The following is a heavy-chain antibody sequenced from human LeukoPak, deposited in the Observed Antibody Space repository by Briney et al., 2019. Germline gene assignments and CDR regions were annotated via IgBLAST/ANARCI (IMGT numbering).Heavy chain of an antibody. V-gene: IGHV3-30*04. CDR2: ISYDGSNK. Sequence: GGSLRLSCAASGFTFSSYAIHWVRQAPGKGLEWVTIISYDGSNKYYADSVKGRFTISRDNSKNTLYLQMNSLRAEDTAVYYCAKDPRRYSRTGGYFDYWGQGTLVTVSS. J-gene: IGHJ4*02. D-gene: IGHD6-13*01. CDR1: GFTFSSYA. CDR3: AKDPRRYSRTGGYFDY.